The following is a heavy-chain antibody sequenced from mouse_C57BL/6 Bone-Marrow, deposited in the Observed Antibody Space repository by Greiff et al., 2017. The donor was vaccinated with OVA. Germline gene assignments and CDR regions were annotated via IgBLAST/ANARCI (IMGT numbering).Heavy chain of an antibody. Sequence: QVQLQQSGPELVKPGASVKISCKASGYAFSSSWMNWVKQRPGKGLEWIGRIYPGDGDTNYNGKFKGKATLTADKSSSTAYMQLSSLTSEDSAVYFCAGGRLITTVVAHFDYWGQGTTLTVSS. V-gene: IGHV1-82*01. CDR3: AGGRLITTVVAHFDY. CDR1: GYAFSSSW. CDR2: IYPGDGDT. J-gene: IGHJ2*01. D-gene: IGHD1-1*01.